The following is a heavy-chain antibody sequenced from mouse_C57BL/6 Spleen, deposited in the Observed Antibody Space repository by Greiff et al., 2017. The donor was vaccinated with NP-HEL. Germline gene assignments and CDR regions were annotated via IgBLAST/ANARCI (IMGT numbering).Heavy chain of an antibody. Sequence: EVMLVESGGGLVKPGGSLKLSCAASGFTFSSYAMSWVRQTPEKRLEWVATISDGGSYTSYPDNVKGRFTISRDKAKNNLSLQMSHLKSEDTAMYYCARGMGRGFDYWGQGTTLTVSS. V-gene: IGHV5-4*03. J-gene: IGHJ2*01. CDR2: ISDGGSYT. CDR3: ARGMGRGFDY. CDR1: GFTFSSYA.